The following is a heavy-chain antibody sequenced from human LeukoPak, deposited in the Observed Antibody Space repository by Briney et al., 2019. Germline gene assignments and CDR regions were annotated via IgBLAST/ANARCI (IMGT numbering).Heavy chain of an antibody. CDR1: GGSISSYY. CDR2: IHYSGS. Sequence: TSETLSLTCTVSGGSISSYYWSWIRQPPGKGLEWIGNIHYSGSNYNPSLKSRVSISQDTSKNQLSLKLTSVTAADTAVYYCVRARDMVFDIWGQGTMVTVSA. J-gene: IGHJ3*02. CDR3: VRARDMVFDI. V-gene: IGHV4-59*01. D-gene: IGHD2-21*02.